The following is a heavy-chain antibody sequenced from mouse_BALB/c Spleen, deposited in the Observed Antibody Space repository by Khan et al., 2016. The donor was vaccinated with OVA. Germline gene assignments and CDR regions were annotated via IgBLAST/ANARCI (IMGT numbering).Heavy chain of an antibody. CDR2: INPSAGYT. D-gene: IGHD1-1*01. Sequence: VQLQQSGAELATPGPSVKMSCKASGYTFTSYWMHWVKQRPGQGLEWIGYINPSAGYTEYNQRFKNKATLTADNTSSTAYIKLSSLTSEESAVYYCANHESSSVWLTYWGQGTLVTVSA. CDR1: GYTFTSYW. J-gene: IGHJ3*01. CDR3: ANHESSSVWLTY. V-gene: IGHV1-4*01.